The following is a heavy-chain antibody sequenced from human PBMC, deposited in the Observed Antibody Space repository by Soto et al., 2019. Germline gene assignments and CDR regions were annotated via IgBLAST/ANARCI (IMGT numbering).Heavy chain of an antibody. Sequence: EVQLLESGGGLVQPGGSLRLSCVASGFTFSDYAMSWVRHVPGKGLEWVSAITDRGVSTYYADSVKGRFTISRDNSKNTLFLQMNSLRVEDTAIYFCAKISRAHYYYYVMGVWGQGTTVTVAS. CDR3: AKISRAHYYYYVMGV. V-gene: IGHV3-23*01. CDR1: GFTFSDYA. CDR2: ITDRGVST. J-gene: IGHJ6*02. D-gene: IGHD2-2*01.